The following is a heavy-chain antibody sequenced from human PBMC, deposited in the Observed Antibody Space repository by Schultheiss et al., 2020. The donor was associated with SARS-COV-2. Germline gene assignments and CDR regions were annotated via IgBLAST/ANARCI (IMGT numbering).Heavy chain of an antibody. J-gene: IGHJ5*02. D-gene: IGHD2/OR15-2a*01. CDR2: IYHSGST. Sequence: SQTLSLTCTVSGGSVSSGSYYWSWIRQPPGKGLEWIGYIYHSGSTYYNPSLKSRVTISVDTSKNQFSLKLSSVTAADTAVYYCARGGRWYYYNWFDPWGQGTLVTVSS. V-gene: IGHV4-30-2*01. CDR3: ARGGRWYYYNWFDP. CDR1: GGSVSSGSYY.